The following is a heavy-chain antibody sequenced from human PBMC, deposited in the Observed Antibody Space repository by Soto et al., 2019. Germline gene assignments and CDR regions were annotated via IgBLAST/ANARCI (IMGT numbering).Heavy chain of an antibody. CDR2: ILYDGSNK. CDR3: AREEWELLFFDY. Sequence: PGGSLRLSCAASGFTFSSYAMHWVRQAPGKGLEWVAFILYDGSNKYYADSVKGRFTISRDNSKNTLYLQMNSLRAEDTAVYYCAREEWELLFFDYWGQGTLVTVSS. CDR1: GFTFSSYA. J-gene: IGHJ4*02. D-gene: IGHD1-26*01. V-gene: IGHV3-30-3*01.